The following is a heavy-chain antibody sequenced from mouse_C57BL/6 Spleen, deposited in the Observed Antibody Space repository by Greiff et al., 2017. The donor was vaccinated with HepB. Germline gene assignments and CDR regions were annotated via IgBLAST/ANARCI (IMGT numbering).Heavy chain of an antibody. V-gene: IGHV1-55*01. CDR3: ARLEYYCGPAWFAY. J-gene: IGHJ3*01. D-gene: IGHD1-1*01. CDR1: GYTFTSYW. CDR2: IYPGSGST. Sequence: QVQLQQPGAELVKPGASVKMSCKASGYTFTSYWITWVKQRPGQGLEWIGDIYPGSGSTNYNEKFKSKATLTVDKSSSTAYMQLSSLTSEDSAVYYCARLEYYCGPAWFAYWGQGTLVTVSA.